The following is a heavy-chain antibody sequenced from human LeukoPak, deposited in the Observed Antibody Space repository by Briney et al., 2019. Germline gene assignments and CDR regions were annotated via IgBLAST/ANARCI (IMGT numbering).Heavy chain of an antibody. V-gene: IGHV4-34*01. Sequence: GSLRLSCAASGFTFSTYSMNWVRQPPGKGLEWIGEINHSGSTNYNPSLKSRVTISVDTSENQFSLKLSSVTAADTAVYYCARSRSIWSGNINYYYYYMDVWGKGTTVTVSS. CDR1: GFTFSTYS. D-gene: IGHD3-3*01. CDR2: INHSGST. J-gene: IGHJ6*03. CDR3: ARSRSIWSGNINYYYYYMDV.